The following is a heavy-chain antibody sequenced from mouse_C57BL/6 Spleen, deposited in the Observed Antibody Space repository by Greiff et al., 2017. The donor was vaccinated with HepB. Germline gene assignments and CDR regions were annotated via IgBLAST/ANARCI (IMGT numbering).Heavy chain of an antibody. CDR1: GFNIKDDY. Sequence: EVQLVESGAELVRPGASVKVSCTASGFNIKDDYMHWVKQRPEKGLEWIGWIDPENGDTEYASKFQGKATITADTSSNTAYLQLSSLTSEDTAVYYCTSVTETAWFAYWGQGTLVTVSA. J-gene: IGHJ3*01. V-gene: IGHV14-4*01. D-gene: IGHD4-1*01. CDR2: IDPENGDT. CDR3: TSVTETAWFAY.